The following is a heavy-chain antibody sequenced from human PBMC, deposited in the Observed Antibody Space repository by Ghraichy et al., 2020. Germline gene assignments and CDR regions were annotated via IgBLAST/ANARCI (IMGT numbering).Heavy chain of an antibody. Sequence: GGSLRLSCSASGFTFTTYNMHWVRQAPGKGLEWVSSISSGSTYIYYADSLKGRFTISRDNANNSLYLQMNSLIAEDTAVYYCARDRGSCLLGAEYFQYWGQGTLVTVSS. CDR3: ARDRGSCLLGAEYFQY. CDR1: GFTFTTYN. V-gene: IGHV3-21*01. CDR2: ISSGSTYI. J-gene: IGHJ1*01. D-gene: IGHD3-10*01.